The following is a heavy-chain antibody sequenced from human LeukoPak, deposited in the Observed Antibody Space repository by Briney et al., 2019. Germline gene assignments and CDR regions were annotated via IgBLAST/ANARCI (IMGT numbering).Heavy chain of an antibody. D-gene: IGHD6-13*01. V-gene: IGHV4-34*01. J-gene: IGHJ4*02. Sequence: PSETLSLTCAVYGGSFSGYYWRWIRQPPGKGLEWIGEINHSGSTNYNPSLKSRVTISVDTSKNQFSLKLSSVTAADTAVYYCARANPQQQLAFDYWGQGTLVTVSS. CDR1: GGSFSGYY. CDR3: ARANPQQQLAFDY. CDR2: INHSGST.